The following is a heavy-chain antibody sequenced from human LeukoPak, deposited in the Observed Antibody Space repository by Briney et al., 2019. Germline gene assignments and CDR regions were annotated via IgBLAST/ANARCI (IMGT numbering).Heavy chain of an antibody. CDR3: ARHPRDSCSGGSCYSAPHHYFDY. J-gene: IGHJ4*02. D-gene: IGHD2-15*01. Sequence: SETLSLTCIVSGGSISISNYYWGWIRQPPGKGLEWIGSIYYSGSTYYNPSLKSRVTISVDTSKNQFSLKLSSVTAADTAVYYCARHPRDSCSGGSCYSAPHHYFDYWGQGTLVTVSS. CDR2: IYYSGST. V-gene: IGHV4-39*01. CDR1: GGSISISNYY.